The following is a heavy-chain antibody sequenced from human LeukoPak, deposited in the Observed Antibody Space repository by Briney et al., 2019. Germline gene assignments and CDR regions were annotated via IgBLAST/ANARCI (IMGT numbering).Heavy chain of an antibody. CDR2: IIPIFGTA. CDR3: AGTVGYSYGLLDY. Sequence: SVKVSCKASGGTFSSYATSWVRQAPGQGLEWMGGIIPIFGTANYAQKFQGRVTITADESTSTAYMELSSLRSEDTAVYYCAGTVGYSYGLLDYWGQGTLVTVSS. J-gene: IGHJ4*02. V-gene: IGHV1-69*13. D-gene: IGHD5-18*01. CDR1: GGTFSSYA.